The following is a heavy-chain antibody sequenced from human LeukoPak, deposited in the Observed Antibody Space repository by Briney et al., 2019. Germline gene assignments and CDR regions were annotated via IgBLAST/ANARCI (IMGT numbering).Heavy chain of an antibody. V-gene: IGHV4-34*01. CDR1: GGSFSGYY. CDR3: ARAGWYRSGSYLDY. D-gene: IGHD3-10*01. J-gene: IGHJ4*02. CDR2: INHSGST. Sequence: SETLSLTCAVYGGSFSGYYWSWIRQPPGKGLEWIGEINHSGSTNYNPSLKSRVTISVDTSKNQFSLKLSSVTAADTAVYYCARAGWYRSGSYLDYWGQGTLVTVSS.